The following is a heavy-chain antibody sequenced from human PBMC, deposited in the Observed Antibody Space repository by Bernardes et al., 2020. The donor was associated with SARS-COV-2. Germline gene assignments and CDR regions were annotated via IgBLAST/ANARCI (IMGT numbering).Heavy chain of an antibody. Sequence: GSLRLSCATSGFTFSDHDMDWVRQAPGKGLEWVGRSKNRLSNKKNTYTTEYAASLERRFFMSRDESRKSLYLQMSSLRTEDTAVYYCARGLGYCSDGLCPSGFINDYWGLGTQITVSS. V-gene: IGHV3-72*01. CDR1: GFTFSDHD. D-gene: IGHD2-8*01. J-gene: IGHJ4*02. CDR3: ARGLGYCSDGLCPSGFINDY. CDR2: SKNRLSNKKNTYTT.